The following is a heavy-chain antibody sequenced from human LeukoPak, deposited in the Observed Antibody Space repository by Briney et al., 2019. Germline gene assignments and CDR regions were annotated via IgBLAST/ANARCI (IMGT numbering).Heavy chain of an antibody. D-gene: IGHD6-19*01. V-gene: IGHV3-30*02. J-gene: IGHJ6*03. CDR2: IRYDGSNK. CDR1: GFTFSSYG. Sequence: PGGSLRLSGAASGFTFSSYGMHWVRQAPGKGLEWVAFIRYDGSNKYYADSVKGRFTISRDNSKNTLYLQMNSLRAEDTAVYYCASVAGTWYYYYYMDVWGKGTTVTVSS. CDR3: ASVAGTWYYYYYMDV.